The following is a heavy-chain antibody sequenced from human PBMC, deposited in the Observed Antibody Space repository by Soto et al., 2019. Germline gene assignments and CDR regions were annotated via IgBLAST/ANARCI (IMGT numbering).Heavy chain of an antibody. CDR2: IIPFFKAT. V-gene: IGHV1-69*13. CDR3: ARDTTMVRGVTKIRSDYYYGMDV. Sequence: ASVNVSCKASGGTFSSHAISWVRQAPGQGLEWMGGIIPFFKATNYAQKFQGRVTITADESTSTAYMELSSLRSEDTAVYYCARDTTMVRGVTKIRSDYYYGMDVWGQGTTVTVSS. D-gene: IGHD3-10*01. CDR1: GGTFSSHA. J-gene: IGHJ6*02.